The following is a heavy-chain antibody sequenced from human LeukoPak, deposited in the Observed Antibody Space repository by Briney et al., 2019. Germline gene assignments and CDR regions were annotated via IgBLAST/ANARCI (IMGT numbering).Heavy chain of an antibody. J-gene: IGHJ4*02. D-gene: IGHD3-22*01. CDR1: GFTFSSYA. CDR2: ISGSGGST. CDR3: ANYGPSGYYYGPYYFDY. V-gene: IGHV3-23*01. Sequence: GGSLRRSCAASGFTFSSYAMSWVRQAPGKGLEWVSAISGSGGSTYYADSVKGRFTISRDNSKNTLYLQMNSLRAEDTAVYYCANYGPSGYYYGPYYFDYWGQGTLVTVSS.